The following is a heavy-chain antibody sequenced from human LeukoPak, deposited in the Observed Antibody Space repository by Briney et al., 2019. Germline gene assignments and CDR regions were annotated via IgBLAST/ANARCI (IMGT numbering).Heavy chain of an antibody. CDR3: ARDGIAAAGFYYYYYMDV. V-gene: IGHV4-39*07. D-gene: IGHD6-13*01. CDR2: IYYSGST. Sequence: SETLSLTCTVSGGSISSSSYYWGWIRQPPGKGLEWIGRIYYSGSTYYNPSLKSRVTISVDTSKNQFSLKLGSVTAADTAVYYCARDGIAAAGFYYYYYMDVWGKGTTVTVSS. CDR1: GGSISSSSYY. J-gene: IGHJ6*03.